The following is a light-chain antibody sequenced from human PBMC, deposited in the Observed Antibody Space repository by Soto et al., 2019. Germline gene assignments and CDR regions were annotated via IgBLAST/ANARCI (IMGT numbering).Light chain of an antibody. CDR1: SSGVGAYNY. J-gene: IGLJ1*01. CDR2: DVT. V-gene: IGLV2-14*03. Sequence: QSALTQPASVSGSPGQSITISCTGTSSGVGAYNYVSWYQQYPGKAPKYIIYDVTNRPSGVSYRFSGSKSGNTASLTISGLQAEDEADYYCSSYTTSSTLYVFGTGTKVTVL. CDR3: SSYTTSSTLYV.